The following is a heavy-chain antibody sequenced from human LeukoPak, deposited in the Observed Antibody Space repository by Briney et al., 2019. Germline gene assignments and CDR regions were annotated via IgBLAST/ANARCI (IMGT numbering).Heavy chain of an antibody. J-gene: IGHJ4*02. CDR1: GYTFTRYD. Sequence: SVNVSCKACGYTFTRYDINWVGQAAGRGRDGMGWINPNRGNTDYEQKFQGRVTMTRNTAISTAYIELEVLRSEDTAVYYCAKGIGSFNRSDPDYSGQGTLVTASS. V-gene: IGHV1-8*01. CDR3: AKGIGSFNRSDPDY. CDR2: INPNRGNT.